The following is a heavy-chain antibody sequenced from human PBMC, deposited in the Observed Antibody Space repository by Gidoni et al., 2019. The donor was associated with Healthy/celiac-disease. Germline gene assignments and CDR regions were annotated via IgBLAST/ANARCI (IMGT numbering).Heavy chain of an antibody. CDR1: GGTFSSYA. D-gene: IGHD4-17*01. V-gene: IGHV1-69*17. CDR3: ARRMTTVTQGPLGPYNWFDP. J-gene: IGHJ5*02. CDR2: IIPIFGIA. Sequence: QVQLVQSGAEVKKPGSSVKVSCKASGGTFSSYAISWVRQAPGQGLEWMGGIIPIFGIANYAQKFQGRVTITADKSTSTAYMELSSLRSEDTAVYYCARRMTTVTQGPLGPYNWFDPWGQGTLVTVSS.